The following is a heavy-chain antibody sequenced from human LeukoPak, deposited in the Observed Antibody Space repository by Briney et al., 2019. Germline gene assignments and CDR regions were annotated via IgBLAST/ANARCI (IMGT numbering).Heavy chain of an antibody. V-gene: IGHV3-21*01. CDR2: ISSSSSYI. CDR1: GFTFSSYS. Sequence: GGSLRLSCAASGFTFSSYSMNWVRQAPGKGLEWVSSISSSSSYIYYADSVKGRFTISRDNAKNSLYLQMNSLGAEDTAVYYCARSRFLEWSPDYWGQGTLVTVSS. J-gene: IGHJ4*02. D-gene: IGHD3-3*01. CDR3: ARSRFLEWSPDY.